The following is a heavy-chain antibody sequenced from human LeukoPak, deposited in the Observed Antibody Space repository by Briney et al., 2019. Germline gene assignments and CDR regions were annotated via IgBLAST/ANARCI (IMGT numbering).Heavy chain of an antibody. Sequence: GASVKVSCKASGYTFTSYDINWVRQAPGQGLEWMGWMNPNSGNTGYAQKFQGRVTMTRNTSISTAYMELSSLRSEDTAVYYCAILVPAATLGTGYWGQGTLVTVSS. D-gene: IGHD2-2*01. CDR1: GYTFTSYD. V-gene: IGHV1-8*01. J-gene: IGHJ4*02. CDR2: MNPNSGNT. CDR3: AILVPAATLGTGY.